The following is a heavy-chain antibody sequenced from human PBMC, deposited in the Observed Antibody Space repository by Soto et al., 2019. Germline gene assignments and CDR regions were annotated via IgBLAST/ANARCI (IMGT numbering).Heavy chain of an antibody. CDR2: ISAYNGNT. CDR3: VSGLGTGDEYYFDY. Sequence: ASVKVSCKASGYTFTSYGISWVRQAPGQGLEWMGWISAYNGNTNYAQKLQGRVTMTTDTSTSTAYMELRSLRSDDTAVYYCVSGLGTGDEYYFDYWGQGSLVTGSS. V-gene: IGHV1-18*01. D-gene: IGHD7-27*01. CDR1: GYTFTSYG. J-gene: IGHJ4*02.